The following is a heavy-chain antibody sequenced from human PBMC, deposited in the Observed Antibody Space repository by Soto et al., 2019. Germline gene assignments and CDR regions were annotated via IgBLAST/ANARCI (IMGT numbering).Heavy chain of an antibody. CDR3: ARGLRLVLAPVFDY. D-gene: IGHD6-19*01. V-gene: IGHV3-30-3*01. J-gene: IGHJ4*02. CDR2: ISYDGSNK. Sequence: QVQLVEYGGGVVQPGRSLRLSCAASGFTFSSYAMHWVRQAPGKGLEWVAVISYDGSNKYYADSVKGRFTISRDNSKNTLYLQVNRLRAEDTAVYYCARGLRLVLAPVFDYWGQGTLVTVSS. CDR1: GFTFSSYA.